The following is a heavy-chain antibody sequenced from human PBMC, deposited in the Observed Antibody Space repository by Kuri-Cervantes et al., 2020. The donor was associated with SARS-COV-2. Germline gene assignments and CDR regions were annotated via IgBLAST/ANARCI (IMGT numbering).Heavy chain of an antibody. Sequence: GESLKISCAASGFTFSSYAMHWVRQAPGKGLEWVAVISYDGSNKYYADSVKGRFTISRDKSKNTLYLQMNSLRAEDTAVYYCARGWDAFDIWGQGTMVTVSS. CDR3: ARGWDAFDI. CDR1: GFTFSSYA. D-gene: IGHD5-24*01. CDR2: ISYDGSNK. V-gene: IGHV3-30-3*01. J-gene: IGHJ3*02.